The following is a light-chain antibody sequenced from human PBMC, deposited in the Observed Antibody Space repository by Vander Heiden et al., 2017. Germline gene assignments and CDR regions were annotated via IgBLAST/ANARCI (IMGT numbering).Light chain of an antibody. V-gene: IGLV7-43*01. CDR3: LLYFGGASI. Sequence: QPVVIQEPSLTVSPGGTVTLTCASSTGAVTSGYYPNWFQQKPGQAPRPLIYNTNHTHSWTPARFSGSLLGAKAALTLSNVQPEDEADYYCLLYFGGASIFGGGTKLSVL. J-gene: IGLJ2*01. CDR1: TGAVTSGYY. CDR2: NTN.